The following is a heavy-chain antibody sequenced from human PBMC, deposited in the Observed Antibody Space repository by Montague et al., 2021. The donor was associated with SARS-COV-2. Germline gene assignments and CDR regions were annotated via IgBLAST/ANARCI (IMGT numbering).Heavy chain of an antibody. V-gene: IGHV3-48*03. J-gene: IGHJ4*02. CDR1: GFTFSSYE. CDR3: ARAAAYVLVTNRNYDY. D-gene: IGHD2/OR15-2a*01. CDR2: ISSSGSTI. Sequence: SLRLSCAASGFTFSSYEMNWVRQAPGKGLEWASYISSSGSTIYYADSVKGRFTISRDNAKNSLYLQMNSLRAEDTAVYYCARAAAYVLVTNRNYDYWGQGTLVTVSS.